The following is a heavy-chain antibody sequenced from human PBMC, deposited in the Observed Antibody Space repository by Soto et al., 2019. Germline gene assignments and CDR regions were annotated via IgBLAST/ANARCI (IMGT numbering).Heavy chain of an antibody. D-gene: IGHD1-1*01. V-gene: IGHV1-18*01. Sequence: QVQLVHSGAELKKPGPSVKVSCKAPGYTFTSYGISWVRQPLGKGLEWMGWISAYNGNTNYAQKLQGRVTMTTDTSTSTAYMELRSLRSDDTAVYYCAREGTALELDYWGQGTLVTVSS. CDR3: AREGTALELDY. CDR1: GYTFTSYG. J-gene: IGHJ4*02. CDR2: ISAYNGNT.